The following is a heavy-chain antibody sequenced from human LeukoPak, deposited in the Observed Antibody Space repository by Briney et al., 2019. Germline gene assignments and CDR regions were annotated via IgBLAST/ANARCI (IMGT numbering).Heavy chain of an antibody. Sequence: ASVKVSCKASGYTFTGYYMHWVRQAPGQGLEWMGWINPNSGGTNYAQKFQGWVTMTRDTSISTAYMELSRLRSDDTAVYYCARAESVIVVAPAAGLDYWGQGTLVTVSS. CDR2: INPNSGGT. CDR3: ARAESVIVVAPAAGLDY. D-gene: IGHD2-2*01. J-gene: IGHJ4*02. CDR1: GYTFTGYY. V-gene: IGHV1-2*04.